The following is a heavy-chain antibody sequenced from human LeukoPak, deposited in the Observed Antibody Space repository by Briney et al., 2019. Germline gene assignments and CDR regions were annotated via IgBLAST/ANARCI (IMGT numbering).Heavy chain of an antibody. CDR1: GLTFSSCS. V-gene: IGHV3-23*01. CDR2: MSGTAGST. Sequence: GGSLRLSCAASGLTFSSCSKNCVPHPPRKGLEYGSAMSGTAGSTYYPSSVEARFNSSRDNSKNTLFVQMNSLRAEDTRLYFCAKARGATVWFEDCDYWGQGTPVTVSS. CDR3: AKARGATVWFEDCDY. J-gene: IGHJ4*02. D-gene: IGHD3-10*01.